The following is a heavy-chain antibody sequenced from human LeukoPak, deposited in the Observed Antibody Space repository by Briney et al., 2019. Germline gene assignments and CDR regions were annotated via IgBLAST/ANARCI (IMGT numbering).Heavy chain of an antibody. CDR1: GFTVSSNY. Sequence: GGSLRLSCAASGFTVSSNYMSLVRQAPGKGLEWVSVIYSGGSTYYADSVKGRFTISRDNSKNTLYLQMNSLRAEDTAVYYCARDQRRGSSWYVDHYYYYGMDVWGQGTTVTVSS. J-gene: IGHJ6*02. V-gene: IGHV3-66*01. CDR3: ARDQRRGSSWYVDHYYYYGMDV. D-gene: IGHD6-13*01. CDR2: IYSGGST.